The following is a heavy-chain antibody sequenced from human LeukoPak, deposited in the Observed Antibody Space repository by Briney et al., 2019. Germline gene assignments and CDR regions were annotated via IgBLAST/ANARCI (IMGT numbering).Heavy chain of an antibody. J-gene: IGHJ4*02. D-gene: IGHD2-2*01. CDR1: GGSFSGYY. Sequence: SETLSLTCAVYGGSFSGYYWSWIRQPPGKGLEWIGEINHSGSTNYNPSLKSRVTISVDTSKNQFSPKLSSVTAADTAVYYCARAFPATYYFDYWGQGTLVTVSS. V-gene: IGHV4-34*01. CDR2: INHSGST. CDR3: ARAFPATYYFDY.